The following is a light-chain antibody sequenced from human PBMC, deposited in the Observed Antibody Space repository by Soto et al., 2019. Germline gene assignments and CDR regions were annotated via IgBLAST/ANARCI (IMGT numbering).Light chain of an antibody. CDR3: QQYRT. CDR2: GAS. CDR1: QSVNSN. J-gene: IGKJ1*01. V-gene: IGKV3-15*01. Sequence: EIVLTQSPVTLSVSPGERATLSCRASQSVNSNLAWYQQKPGQAPRLLIYGASTRANGVPARFSGGGSGTEFTLTISSLQSEDSALYYCQQYRTFGQGTKVEIK.